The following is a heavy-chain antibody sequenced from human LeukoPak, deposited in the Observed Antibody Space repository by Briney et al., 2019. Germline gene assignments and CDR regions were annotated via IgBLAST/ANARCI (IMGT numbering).Heavy chain of an antibody. Sequence: GRSLRLSCVASGFTFSSYGMHWVRQAPGKGLEWVAVISYDGSNKYYADSVKGRFTISRDNSKNTLYLQMNSLRAEDTAVYYCAKTAEDSSGYYPGYWGQGTLVTVSS. J-gene: IGHJ4*02. V-gene: IGHV3-30*18. CDR1: GFTFSSYG. CDR2: ISYDGSNK. D-gene: IGHD3-22*01. CDR3: AKTAEDSSGYYPGY.